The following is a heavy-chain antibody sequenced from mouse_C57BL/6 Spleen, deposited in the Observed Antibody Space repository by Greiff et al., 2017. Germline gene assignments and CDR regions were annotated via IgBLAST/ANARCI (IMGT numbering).Heavy chain of an antibody. Sequence: VQLQQSGAELVKPGASVKLSCKASGYTFTSYWMHWVKQRPGQGLEWIGMIHPNSGSTNYNEKFKSKATLTVDKSSSTAYMQLSSLTSEDSAVYYCAREGVYYDYDEAYWGQGTLVTVSA. J-gene: IGHJ3*01. V-gene: IGHV1-64*01. CDR3: AREGVYYDYDEAY. CDR1: GYTFTSYW. D-gene: IGHD2-4*01. CDR2: IHPNSGST.